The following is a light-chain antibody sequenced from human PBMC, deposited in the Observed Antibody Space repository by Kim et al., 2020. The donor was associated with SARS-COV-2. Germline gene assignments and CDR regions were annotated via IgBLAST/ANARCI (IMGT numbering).Light chain of an antibody. CDR3: QQAFT. Sequence: IVLTQSPATLSLSPGERATLSCRASQSVSIYLAWYQQKPGQAPRLLIYDASNRATGIPARFSGSGSGTDFTLTISSLEPEDFAVYYCQQAFTFGPGTRVDIK. V-gene: IGKV3-11*01. CDR1: QSVSIY. J-gene: IGKJ3*01. CDR2: DAS.